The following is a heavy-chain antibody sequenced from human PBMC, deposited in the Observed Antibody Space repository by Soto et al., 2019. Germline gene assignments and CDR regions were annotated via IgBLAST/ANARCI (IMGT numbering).Heavy chain of an antibody. Sequence: GGSLRLSCASSGFTFSSFAMNWVRQAPGKGLEWVSVISGSGRNTYYADSVKGRFTISRDNSKNTLYLQMNSLRAGDTAVYYCAKDLSLGRSTSVDSLIDYWGQGALVTVSS. J-gene: IGHJ4*02. CDR1: GFTFSSFA. CDR2: ISGSGRNT. D-gene: IGHD7-27*01. V-gene: IGHV3-23*01. CDR3: AKDLSLGRSTSVDSLIDY.